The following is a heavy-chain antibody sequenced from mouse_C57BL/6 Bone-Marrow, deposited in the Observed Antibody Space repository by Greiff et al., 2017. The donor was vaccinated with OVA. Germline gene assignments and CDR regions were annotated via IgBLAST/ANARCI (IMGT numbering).Heavy chain of an antibody. CDR2: ISSGGSYT. J-gene: IGHJ3*01. CDR1: GFTFSSYG. CDR3: ARHGYDGYYVAWFAY. V-gene: IGHV5-6*01. Sequence: EVQVVESGGDLVKPGGSLKLSCAASGFTFSSYGMSWVRQTPDKRLEWVATISSGGSYTYYPDSVKGRFTISRDNAKNTLYLQMSSLKSEDTAMYYCARHGYDGYYVAWFAYWGQGTLVTVSA. D-gene: IGHD2-3*01.